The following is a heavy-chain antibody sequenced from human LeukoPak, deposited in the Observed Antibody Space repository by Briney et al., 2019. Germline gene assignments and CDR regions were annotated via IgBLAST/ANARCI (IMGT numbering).Heavy chain of an antibody. V-gene: IGHV1-69*01. CDR1: GGTFSSYA. J-gene: IGHJ4*02. Sequence: SVKVSCKASGGTFSSYAISWVRQAPGQGLEWMGGIIPIFGTANYAQKSQGRVTITADESTSTAYMELSSLRSEDTAVYYCARGEAIYDILTGYYPDPFDYWGQGTLVTVSS. CDR3: ARGEAIYDILTGYYPDPFDY. CDR2: IIPIFGTA. D-gene: IGHD3-9*01.